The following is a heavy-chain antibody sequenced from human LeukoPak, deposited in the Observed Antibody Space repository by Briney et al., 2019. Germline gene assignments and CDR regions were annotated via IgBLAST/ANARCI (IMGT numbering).Heavy chain of an antibody. CDR1: GGTFSSYA. V-gene: IGHV1-69*13. Sequence: ASVKVSCKASGGTFSSYAISWVRQAPGQGLEWMGGIIPIFGTANYAQKFQGRVTITADESTSTAYMELSSLRPEDTAVYYCARDTGGRTRHFDYWGQGTLVTVSS. J-gene: IGHJ4*02. D-gene: IGHD1-26*01. CDR3: ARDTGGRTRHFDY. CDR2: IIPIFGTA.